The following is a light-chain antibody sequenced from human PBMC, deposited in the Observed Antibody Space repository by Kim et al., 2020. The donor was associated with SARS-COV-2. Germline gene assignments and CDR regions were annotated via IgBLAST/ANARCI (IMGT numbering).Light chain of an antibody. CDR1: KLGDKY. Sequence: VSPGQTASITCSGDKLGDKYACWYQQKPGQSPVLVIYQDSKRPSGIPERFPGSNSGNTATLTISGTQAMDEADYYCQAWDSSTDVVFGGGTQLTVL. V-gene: IGLV3-1*01. CDR3: QAWDSSTDVV. J-gene: IGLJ2*01. CDR2: QDS.